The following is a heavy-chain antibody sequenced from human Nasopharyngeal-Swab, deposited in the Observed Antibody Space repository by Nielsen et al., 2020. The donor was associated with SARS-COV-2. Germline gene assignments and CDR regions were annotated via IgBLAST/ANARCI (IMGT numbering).Heavy chain of an antibody. Sequence: WIRQPPGKGLEWVSAISGSGDSTYYADSVKGRFTISRDNSRNTLYLQMNSLRAEDTAVYYCAKRSRLGEFPDYWGQGTLVTVSS. D-gene: IGHD3-10*01. CDR3: AKRSRLGEFPDY. J-gene: IGHJ4*02. V-gene: IGHV3-23*01. CDR2: ISGSGDST.